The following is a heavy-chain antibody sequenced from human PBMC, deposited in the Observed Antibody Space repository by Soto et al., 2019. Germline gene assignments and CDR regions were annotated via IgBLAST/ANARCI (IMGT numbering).Heavy chain of an antibody. CDR3: AKAYRWLQFEIPLGL. CDR2: ISGSGGST. V-gene: IGHV3-23*01. J-gene: IGHJ4*02. D-gene: IGHD4-4*01. CDR1: GFTFSSYA. Sequence: EVQLLESGGGLVQPGGSLRLSCAASGFTFSSYAMSWVRQAPGKGLEWVSAISGSGGSTYYADSVKGRFTISRDNSKNTLYLQMNRLRAEDTAVYYCAKAYRWLQFEIPLGLWGQGTLVTVSS.